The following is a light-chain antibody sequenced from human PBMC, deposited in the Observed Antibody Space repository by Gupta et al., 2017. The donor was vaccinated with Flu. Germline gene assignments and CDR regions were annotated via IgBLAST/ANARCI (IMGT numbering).Light chain of an antibody. J-gene: IGKJ2*01. CDR1: QSVVQRDGNTI. V-gene: IGKV2-30*02. CDR3: KQGTGWPYA. Sequence: ATRGRPASMSGRSSQSVVQRDGNTIMQWGQQRPGQAPRRLMYKVSNRDTGVPDRFSGSGSGTDFTLKISRVEAEDVGVYDCKQGTGWPYAFGQGSKLEIK. CDR2: KVS.